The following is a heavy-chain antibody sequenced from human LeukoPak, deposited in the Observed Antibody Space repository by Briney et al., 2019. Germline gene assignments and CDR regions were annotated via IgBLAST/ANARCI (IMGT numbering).Heavy chain of an antibody. Sequence: GGSLRLSCAASGFTFSSYWMHWVRQAPGKGLVWVSRINSDGSSTSYADSVKGRFTISRDNAKNTLYLQMNSLKTEDTAVYYCTTDGNRRFDYWGQGTLVTVSS. CDR2: INSDGSST. CDR1: GFTFSSYW. D-gene: IGHD1-14*01. V-gene: IGHV3-74*01. J-gene: IGHJ4*02. CDR3: TTDGNRRFDY.